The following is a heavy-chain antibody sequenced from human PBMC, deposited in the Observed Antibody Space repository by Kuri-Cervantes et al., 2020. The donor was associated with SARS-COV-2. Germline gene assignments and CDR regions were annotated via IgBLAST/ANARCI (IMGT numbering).Heavy chain of an antibody. Sequence: LSLTCAASGSTFSSYSMSWIRQAPGKGLEWVSYISSSGSTIYYADSVKGRFTISRDNAKNSLYLQMDSLRAEDTAVYYCARFTWVGATTTFDYWGQGTLVTVSS. CDR1: GSTFSSYS. V-gene: IGHV3-11*01. D-gene: IGHD1-26*01. CDR2: ISSSGSTI. J-gene: IGHJ4*02. CDR3: ARFTWVGATTTFDY.